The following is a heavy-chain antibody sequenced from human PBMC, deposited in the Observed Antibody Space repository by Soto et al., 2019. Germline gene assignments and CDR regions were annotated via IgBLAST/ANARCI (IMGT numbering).Heavy chain of an antibody. CDR2: IIPIFGTA. V-gene: IGHV1-69*01. D-gene: IGHD3-22*01. CDR1: GGTFSSYA. J-gene: IGHJ6*02. Sequence: QVQLVQSGAEVKKPGSSVKVSCKASGGTFSSYAISWVRQAPGQGLEWIGGIIPIFGTANYAQKFQGRVTITADESTSTAYMELSSLRSEDTAVYYCARDTPYDSSGYYYYYGMDVWGQGTTVTVSS. CDR3: ARDTPYDSSGYYYYYGMDV.